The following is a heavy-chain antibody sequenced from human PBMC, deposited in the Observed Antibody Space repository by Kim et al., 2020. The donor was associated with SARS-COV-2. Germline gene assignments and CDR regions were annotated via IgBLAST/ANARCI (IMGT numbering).Heavy chain of an antibody. CDR1: GGSISSYY. J-gene: IGHJ5*02. Sequence: SETLSLTCTVSGGSISSYYWSWIRQPPGKGLEWIGYIYYSGSTNYNPSLKSRVTISVDTSKNQFSLKLSSVTAADTAVYYCARGVLSIFGVVTNNWFDPWGQGTLVTVSS. CDR3: ARGVLSIFGVVTNNWFDP. V-gene: IGHV4-59*01. CDR2: IYYSGST. D-gene: IGHD3-3*01.